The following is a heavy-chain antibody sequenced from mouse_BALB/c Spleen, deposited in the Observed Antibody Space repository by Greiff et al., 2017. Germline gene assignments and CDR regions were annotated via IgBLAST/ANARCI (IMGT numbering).Heavy chain of an antibody. V-gene: IGHV1-7*01. D-gene: IGHD2-10*01. CDR2: INPSTGYT. CDR1: GYTFTSYW. Sequence: QVQLQQSGAELAKPGASVKMSCKASGYTFTSYWMHWVKQRPGQGLEWIGYINPSTGYTEYNQKFKDKATLTADKSSSPAYMQLSSLTSEDAAIYYGARQAYYGNYYAMDYWGQGTSVTVSS. CDR3: ARQAYYGNYYAMDY. J-gene: IGHJ4*01.